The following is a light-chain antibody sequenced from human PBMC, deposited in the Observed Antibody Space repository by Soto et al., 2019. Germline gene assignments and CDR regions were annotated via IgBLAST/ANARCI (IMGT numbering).Light chain of an antibody. J-gene: IGKJ1*01. CDR2: EAA. Sequence: EIVLTQSPGTLSLSSGESAALSCRASQSVSSSSVAWYQQNPGQAPRLLIYEAASRATGIPDRFSGSGSGTDFTLTISRLEPEDFAVYYCQQYRTFGQGTKVDI. CDR1: QSVSSSS. V-gene: IGKV3-20*01. CDR3: QQYRT.